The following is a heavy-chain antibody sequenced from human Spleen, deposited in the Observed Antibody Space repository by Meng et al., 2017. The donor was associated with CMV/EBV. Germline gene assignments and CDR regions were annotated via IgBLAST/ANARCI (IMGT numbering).Heavy chain of an antibody. V-gene: IGHV3-23*01. D-gene: IGHD5-12*01. CDR1: GFTFSSFA. Sequence: GESLKISCAASGFTFSSFAMSWVRQAPGKGLEWVSTISASGGSTYYADSVKGRFTTSRDNSNKTVYLQMNRLRAEDTAIYYCAKSRNGYGGEDHWGQGMLVTVSS. CDR2: ISASGGST. J-gene: IGHJ4*02. CDR3: AKSRNGYGGEDH.